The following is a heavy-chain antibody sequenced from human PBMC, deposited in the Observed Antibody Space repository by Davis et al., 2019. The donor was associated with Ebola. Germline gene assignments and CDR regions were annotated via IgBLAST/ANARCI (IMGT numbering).Heavy chain of an antibody. J-gene: IGHJ4*02. D-gene: IGHD6-19*01. V-gene: IGHV4-34*12. CDR1: GASFSNYY. CDR2: IIHSGNT. Sequence: PSETLSLTCGVYGASFSNYYWTWIRQPPGKGLEWIGEIIHSGNTNYNPSLKSRVTMSVDTSKKQFSLKLSSVTAADTAVYYCARNMAGKFDYWGQGTLVTVSS. CDR3: ARNMAGKFDY.